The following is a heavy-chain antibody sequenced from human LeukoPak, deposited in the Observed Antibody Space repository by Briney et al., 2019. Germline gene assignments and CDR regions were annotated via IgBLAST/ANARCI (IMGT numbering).Heavy chain of an antibody. CDR3: AIPPSVLRFLEWTPESDY. J-gene: IGHJ4*02. Sequence: AGGSLRLSCAASGFTVSTNYMSWVRQVPGKGLEWVSSISSSSSYIYYADSVKGRFTISRDNTKNSLYLQMNSLRAEDTAVYYCAIPPSVLRFLEWTPESDYWGQGTLVTVSS. V-gene: IGHV3-21*01. CDR1: GFTVSTNY. CDR2: ISSSSSYI. D-gene: IGHD3-3*01.